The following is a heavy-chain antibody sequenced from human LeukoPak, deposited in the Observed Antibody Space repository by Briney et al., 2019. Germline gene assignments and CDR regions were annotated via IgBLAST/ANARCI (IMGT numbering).Heavy chain of an antibody. Sequence: ALVKVSCKASGYTFTSYYLHWVRQAPGQGLEWMGIINPSDGTTSYAQRFQGRVTMTRDTSTSTVYMELSSLRSEDTAVYYCARGDYELAWFGYWGQGTLVTVSS. CDR1: GYTFTSYY. CDR3: ARGDYELAWFGY. CDR2: INPSDGTT. D-gene: IGHD4-17*01. J-gene: IGHJ4*02. V-gene: IGHV1-46*01.